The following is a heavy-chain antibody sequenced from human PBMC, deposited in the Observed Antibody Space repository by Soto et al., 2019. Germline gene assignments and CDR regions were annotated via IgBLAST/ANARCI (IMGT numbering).Heavy chain of an antibody. CDR2: ISAYNGNT. J-gene: IGHJ6*02. CDR3: ARGRIQLWLEYYGMDV. D-gene: IGHD5-18*01. Sequence: ASVKVSCKASGYTFTSYRISWVRQAPGQGLEWMGWISAYNGNTNYAQKLQGRVTMTTDTSTSTAYMELRSLRSDDTAVYYCARGRIQLWLEYYGMDVWGQGTTVTVSS. V-gene: IGHV1-18*01. CDR1: GYTFTSYR.